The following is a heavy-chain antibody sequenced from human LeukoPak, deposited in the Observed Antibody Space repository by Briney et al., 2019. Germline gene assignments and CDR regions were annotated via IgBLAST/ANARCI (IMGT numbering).Heavy chain of an antibody. CDR1: GFNFSGSA. J-gene: IGHJ4*02. CDR2: FRSKDDSFTT. CDR3: RAAADLNDY. D-gene: IGHD6-13*01. Sequence: GGSLRLSCAASGFNFSGSAMHRVRQAYGKGVEWLGRFRSKDDSFTTAYAGSVKGRFIVSRDDSTNTAYLQMNSLKTEDTAVYYCRAAADLNDYWGQGTLVTVSS. V-gene: IGHV3-73*01.